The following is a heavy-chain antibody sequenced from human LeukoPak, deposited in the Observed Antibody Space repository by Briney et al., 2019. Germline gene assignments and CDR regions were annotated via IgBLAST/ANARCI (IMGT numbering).Heavy chain of an antibody. CDR1: GGSFNGYY. V-gene: IGHV4-34*01. CDR2: IKHSEST. CDR3: ARARRGYVRLDY. D-gene: IGHD5-12*01. J-gene: IGHJ4*02. Sequence: PSETLSLTCAVSGGSFNGYYWTWIRQSPGKGLEWIRQIKHSESTNFNPSLTRPVPMSVDTSKNQFSLNLSAATAADTAVYYCARARRGYVRLDYWGQGTLVTVSS.